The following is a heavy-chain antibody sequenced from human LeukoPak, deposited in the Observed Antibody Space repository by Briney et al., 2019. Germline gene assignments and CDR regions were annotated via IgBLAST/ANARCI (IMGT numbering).Heavy chain of an antibody. CDR2: IYPSDSDT. CDR3: ARRPYYYGMDV. J-gene: IGHJ6*02. CDR1: GYTFTTYW. Sequence: GESLKISCKGSGYTFTTYWIGWVHQMPGKGLEWMGIIYPSDSDTRYSPSFQGQVTISVDKSINTAYLQWSNLRASDTAIYYCARRPYYYGMDVWGQGTAVTVSS. V-gene: IGHV5-51*07.